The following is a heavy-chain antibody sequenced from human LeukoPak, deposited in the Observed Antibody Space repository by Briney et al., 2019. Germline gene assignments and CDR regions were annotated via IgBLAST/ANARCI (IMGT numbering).Heavy chain of an antibody. Sequence: ASVKVSCKASGYTFTSYGISWVRRAPGQGLEWMGWISAYNGNTNYAQKLQGRVTITTDTSTSTAYMELRSLRSDDTAVYYCARPKTQYYYDSSGYYYEEWGQGTLVTVSS. CDR2: ISAYNGNT. D-gene: IGHD3-22*01. CDR3: ARPKTQYYYDSSGYYYEE. J-gene: IGHJ4*02. CDR1: GYTFTSYG. V-gene: IGHV1-18*01.